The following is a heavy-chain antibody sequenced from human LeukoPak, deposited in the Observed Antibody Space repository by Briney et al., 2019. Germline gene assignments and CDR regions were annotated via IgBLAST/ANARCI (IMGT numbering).Heavy chain of an antibody. Sequence: SGPTLVNPTQTLTLTCTFSGFSLSTSGMCVSWIRQPPGKALEWLARIDWDDDKYYSTSLKTRLTISKDTSKNQVVLTMTNMDPVDTATYYCARMSGDYAYYYYYMDVWGKGTTVTVSS. CDR1: GFSLSTSGMC. CDR2: IDWDDDK. CDR3: ARMSGDYAYYYYYMDV. V-gene: IGHV2-70*11. D-gene: IGHD4-17*01. J-gene: IGHJ6*03.